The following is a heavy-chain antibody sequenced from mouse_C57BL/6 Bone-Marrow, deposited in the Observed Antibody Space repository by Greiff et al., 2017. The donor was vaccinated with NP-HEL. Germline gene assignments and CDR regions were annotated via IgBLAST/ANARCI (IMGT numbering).Heavy chain of an antibody. Sequence: QVQLQQSGPGLVAPSQCLSITCTVSGFSFTSYAISWVRQPSGKGLEWLGVIWTGGGKNYNSALKSRLSISKDNSKSQVFLKMNSLQTDDTARYYCARLPPIAMDYWGQRTSVTVSS. CDR2: IWTGGGK. V-gene: IGHV2-9-1*01. CDR3: ARLPPIAMDY. D-gene: IGHD5-5*01. J-gene: IGHJ4*01. CDR1: GFSFTSYA.